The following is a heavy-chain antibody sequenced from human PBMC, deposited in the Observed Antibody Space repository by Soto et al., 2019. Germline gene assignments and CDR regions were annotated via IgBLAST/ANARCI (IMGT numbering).Heavy chain of an antibody. CDR3: TREGGGIAAAGAGNDAFDI. Sequence: QVQLVQSGAEVKKPGASVTVSCKASGYTLSDYYIQWVRQAPGQGLEWMGWINPNSGDPNYAQKFQGRVTMRRDTAINTAYMELRWLRSEDTAVYYCTREGGGIAAAGAGNDAFDIWGQGTKSTVSS. D-gene: IGHD6-13*01. CDR1: GYTLSDYY. V-gene: IGHV1-2*02. CDR2: INPNSGDP. J-gene: IGHJ3*02.